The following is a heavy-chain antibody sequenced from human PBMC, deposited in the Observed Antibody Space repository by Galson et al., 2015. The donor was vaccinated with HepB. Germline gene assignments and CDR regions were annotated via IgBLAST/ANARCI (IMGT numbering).Heavy chain of an antibody. CDR1: GFRFNNYA. CDR3: VRGENRSGYRYDY. D-gene: IGHD5-12*01. J-gene: IGHJ4*02. V-gene: IGHV3-33*01. Sequence: SLRLSCAASGFRFNNYAMHWIRQGPGKGLEWPALIWSDSTDIIYADSVRGRFTISRDNSKNILYLGMNRLRADDTGVYFCVRGENRSGYRYDYWGQGALVTVSS. CDR2: IWSDSTDI.